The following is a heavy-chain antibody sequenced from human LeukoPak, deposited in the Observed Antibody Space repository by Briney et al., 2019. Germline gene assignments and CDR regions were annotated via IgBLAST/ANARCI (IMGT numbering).Heavy chain of an antibody. J-gene: IGHJ4*02. D-gene: IGHD3-3*01. CDR3: ARTPYDFWSASYSYYFDY. CDR2: ISSSTTTI. Sequence: GGSLRLSCAASGFSFSSYSMNWVRQAPGKWLEWVSYISSSTTTIYYADSVKGRFTISRDNAKNSLYLQMNSLRAEDTAVFYCARTPYDFWSASYSYYFDYWGQGTLVTVSS. V-gene: IGHV3-48*01. CDR1: GFSFSSYS.